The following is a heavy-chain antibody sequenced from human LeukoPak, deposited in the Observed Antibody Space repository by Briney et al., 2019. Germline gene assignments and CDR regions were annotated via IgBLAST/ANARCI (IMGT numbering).Heavy chain of an antibody. Sequence: SETLSLTCTVSGGSISGCFWTWIRQPAGKGLEWIGRIYSSGSNNYNPSLKSRVTMSLDTSKNHFSLNLTSVTAADTAVYYCAREPTSGREPTSGRPLDYWGQGTLVTVSS. J-gene: IGHJ4*02. CDR3: AREPTSGREPTSGRPLDY. V-gene: IGHV4-4*07. CDR1: GGSISGCF. D-gene: IGHD5-12*01. CDR2: IYSSGSN.